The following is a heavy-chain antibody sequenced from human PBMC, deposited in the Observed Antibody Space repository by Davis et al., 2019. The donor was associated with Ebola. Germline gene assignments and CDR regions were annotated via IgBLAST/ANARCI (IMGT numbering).Heavy chain of an antibody. CDR3: ARAGYSYGPWNYYYGMDA. D-gene: IGHD5-18*01. Sequence: AASVKVSCKASGGTFSSYAISWVRQAPGQGLEWMGGIIPIFGTANYAQKFQGRVTITADKSTSTAYMELSSLRSEDTAVYYCARAGYSYGPWNYYYGMDAWGQGTTVTVSS. CDR2: IIPIFGTA. CDR1: GGTFSSYA. J-gene: IGHJ6*02. V-gene: IGHV1-69*06.